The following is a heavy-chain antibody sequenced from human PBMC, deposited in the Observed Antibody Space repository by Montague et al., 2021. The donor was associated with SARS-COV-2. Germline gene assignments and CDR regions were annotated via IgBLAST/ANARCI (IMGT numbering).Heavy chain of an antibody. D-gene: IGHD2-15*01. V-gene: IGHV4-61*02. CDR2: IYTSGST. Sequence: TLSLTCTVSGGSISNGSYYWSWIRQPAGKGLKWIGRIYTSGSTNYNPSLKSRVTISADTSKNQLSLKMTSVTAADTAVYYCARVPVLASADYWGQGTLVTVSP. CDR1: GGSISNGSYY. J-gene: IGHJ1*01. CDR3: ARVPVLASADY.